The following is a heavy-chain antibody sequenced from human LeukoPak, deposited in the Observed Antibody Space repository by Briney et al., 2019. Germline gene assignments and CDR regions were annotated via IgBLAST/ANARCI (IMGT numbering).Heavy chain of an antibody. CDR2: IYYSGST. CDR3: ARVTRDIVVVVAAIHDAFDI. J-gene: IGHJ3*02. Sequence: PQTLSLTCTVSGGSISSGDYYWSWIRQPPGKCLEWIGYIYYSGSTYYNPSLKSRVTISVDTSKNQFSLRLSSVTAADTAVYYCARVTRDIVVVVAAIHDAFDIWGQGTMVTVSS. CDR1: GGSISSGDYY. D-gene: IGHD2-15*01. V-gene: IGHV4-30-4*08.